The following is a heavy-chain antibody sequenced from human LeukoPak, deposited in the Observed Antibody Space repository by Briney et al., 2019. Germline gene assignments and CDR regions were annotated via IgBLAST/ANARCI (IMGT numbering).Heavy chain of an antibody. V-gene: IGHV3-74*01. CDR2: IKSDGST. Sequence: GGSLRLSCAASGFTFSSYWMHWVRQAPGKGLVWVSRIKSDGSTRYADSVKGRFTISRDNAKNTVSLQMNSVRAEDTGVYYCARAPSEIGGYYPEYFRHWGQGTLVTVSP. CDR1: GFTFSSYW. D-gene: IGHD3-22*01. CDR3: ARAPSEIGGYYPEYFRH. J-gene: IGHJ1*01.